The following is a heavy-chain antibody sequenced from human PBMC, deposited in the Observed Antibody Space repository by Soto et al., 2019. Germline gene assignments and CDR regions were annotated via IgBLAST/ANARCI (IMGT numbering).Heavy chain of an antibody. V-gene: IGHV1-69*13. CDR1: GGTFSSYA. CDR2: IIPIFGTA. Sequence: SVKVSCKASGGTFSSYAISWVRQAPGQGLEWMGGIIPIFGTANYAQKFQGRVTITADESTSTAYMELSSLRSEDTAVYYCASRDGSKGSYYFDYWGQGTLVTVS. CDR3: ASRDGSKGSYYFDY. D-gene: IGHD2-21*01. J-gene: IGHJ4*02.